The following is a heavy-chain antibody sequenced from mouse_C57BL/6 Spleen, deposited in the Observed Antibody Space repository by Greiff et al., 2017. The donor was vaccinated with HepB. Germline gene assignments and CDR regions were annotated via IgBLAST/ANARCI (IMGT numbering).Heavy chain of an antibody. J-gene: IGHJ2*01. V-gene: IGHV1-82*01. CDR3: ARQGYYGSSFLDY. D-gene: IGHD1-1*01. CDR2: IYPGDGDT. Sequence: VQLQQSGPELVKPGASVKISCKASGYAFSSSWMNWVKQRPGKGLEWIGRIYPGDGDTNYNGKFKGKATLTADKSSSTAYMQLSSLTSEDSAVDFCARQGYYGSSFLDYWGQGTTLTVSS. CDR1: GYAFSSSW.